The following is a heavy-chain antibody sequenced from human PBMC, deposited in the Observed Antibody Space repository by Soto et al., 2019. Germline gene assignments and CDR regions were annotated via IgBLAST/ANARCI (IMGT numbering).Heavy chain of an antibody. CDR1: GYTFTSYA. J-gene: IGHJ4*02. Sequence: ASVKVSCKASGYTFTSYAMHWVRQAPGQRLEWMGWINAGNGNTKYLQKFQGRVTITRDTSASTAYMELSSLRSEDTAVYYCARVLGPGRGYGYPFDYWGQGTLVTVSS. V-gene: IGHV1-3*01. CDR2: INAGNGNT. CDR3: ARVLGPGRGYGYPFDY. D-gene: IGHD5-12*01.